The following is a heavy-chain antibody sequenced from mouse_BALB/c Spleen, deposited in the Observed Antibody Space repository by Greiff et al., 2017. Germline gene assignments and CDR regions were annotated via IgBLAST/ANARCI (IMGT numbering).Heavy chain of an antibody. CDR2: IWAGGST. CDR1: GFSLTSYG. J-gene: IGHJ2*01. D-gene: IGHD4-1*01. Sequence: QVQLKESGPGLVAPSQSLSITCTVSGFSLTSYGVHWVRQPPGKGLAWLGVIWAGGSTNYNSALMSRLSISKDNSKSQVFLKMNSLQTDDTAMYYCARGLGRGVDYWGQGTTLTVSS. CDR3: ARGLGRGVDY. V-gene: IGHV2-9*02.